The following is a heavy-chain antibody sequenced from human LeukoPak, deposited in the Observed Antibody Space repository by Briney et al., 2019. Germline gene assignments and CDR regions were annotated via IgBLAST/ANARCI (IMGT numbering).Heavy chain of an antibody. D-gene: IGHD3-9*01. V-gene: IGHV4-39*07. CDR2: IYYSGTT. J-gene: IGHJ4*02. CDR1: GGSISSSAYY. CDR3: TRTVWYYDILTGLGYYAPFDY. Sequence: SETLSLTCSVSGGSISSSAYYWGWIRQPPGQGLEWIGNIYYSGTTYYNPSLKSRVTISVDTSKNQFSLKLSSVTTADTAVYYCTRTVWYYDILTGLGYYAPFDYWGQGTLVIVSS.